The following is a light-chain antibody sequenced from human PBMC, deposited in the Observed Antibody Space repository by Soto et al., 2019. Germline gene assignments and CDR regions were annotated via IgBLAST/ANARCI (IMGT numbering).Light chain of an antibody. CDR3: QQYNRYQWT. J-gene: IGKJ1*01. Sequence: DIQMTQSPSTLSASEGDRVTITCRASQSISSWLAWYQQKPGKAPKLLIYDASSLESGVPSRFSGSGSGTEFTLTISSLQPDDFATYYCQQYNRYQWTFGQGTKVEIK. V-gene: IGKV1-5*01. CDR2: DAS. CDR1: QSISSW.